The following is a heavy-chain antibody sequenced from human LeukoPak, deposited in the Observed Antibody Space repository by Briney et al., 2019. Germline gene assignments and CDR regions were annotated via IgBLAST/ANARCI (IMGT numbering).Heavy chain of an antibody. V-gene: IGHV4-59*08. D-gene: IGHD2-2*01. J-gene: IGHJ4*02. CDR3: ARGGEGVVQYYFDY. CDR2: IYYSGNT. CDR1: GDSISNYY. Sequence: SETLSLTCNVSGDSISNYYWNWIRQPPGKGLEWIGNIYYSGNTNYNPSLKSRVTILVDTSKNQVSLKLSSVTAADTAVYYCARGGEGVVQYYFDYWGQGTLVTVSS.